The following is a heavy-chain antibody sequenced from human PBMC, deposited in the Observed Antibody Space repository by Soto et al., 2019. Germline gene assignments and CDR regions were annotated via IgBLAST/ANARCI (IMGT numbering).Heavy chain of an antibody. D-gene: IGHD6-19*01. Sequence: QVELQESGPGLVKPSQTLSLNCTVSGGSISSGGYYWSWIRQHPGKGLEWIGYIYDTETTYYNPSLKSRVTISVGTSTNQFSLKLSSVTAADTAVYYCASQATGWYPDYWGQGTLVTVSS. V-gene: IGHV4-31*03. CDR2: IYDTETT. J-gene: IGHJ4*02. CDR1: GGSISSGGYY. CDR3: ASQATGWYPDY.